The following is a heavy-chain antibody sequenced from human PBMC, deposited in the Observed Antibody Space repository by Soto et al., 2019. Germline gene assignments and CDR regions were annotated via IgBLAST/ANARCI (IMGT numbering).Heavy chain of an antibody. CDR2: ISSSSSYI. CDR1: GFTFSSYS. CDR3: ARDGLGYCSGGSCYAGAFDI. V-gene: IGHV3-21*01. J-gene: IGHJ3*02. Sequence: GGSLRLSCAASGFTFSSYSMNWVRQAPGKGLEWVSSISSSSSYIYYADSVKGRFTISRDNAKNSLYLQMNSLRAEDTAVCYCARDGLGYCSGGSCYAGAFDIWGQGTMVTVSS. D-gene: IGHD2-15*01.